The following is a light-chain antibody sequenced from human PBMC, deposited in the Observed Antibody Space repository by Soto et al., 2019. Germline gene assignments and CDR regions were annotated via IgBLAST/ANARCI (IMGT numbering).Light chain of an antibody. V-gene: IGLV1-51*01. Sequence: KIGNNEVSWYQQVPGTAPRLLVYDNNKRPSGIPDRFSDSKSDTSATLVITGLQTGDEADYYCGTWDNNLRAGVFGGGTKVTVL. CDR2: DNN. CDR3: GTWDNNLRAGV. J-gene: IGLJ2*01. CDR1: KIGNNE.